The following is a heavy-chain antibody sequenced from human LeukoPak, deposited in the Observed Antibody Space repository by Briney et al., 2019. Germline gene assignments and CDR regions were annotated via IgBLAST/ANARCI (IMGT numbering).Heavy chain of an antibody. CDR3: ARSYYDFWSGYLAFDY. J-gene: IGHJ4*02. CDR2: IYSGGST. V-gene: IGHV3-53*01. D-gene: IGHD3-3*01. Sequence: GGSLRLSCAASGFTVSSNYMSWVRQAPGKGLELVSVIYSGGSTYYADSVKGRFTISRDNSKNTLYLQMNSLRAEDTAVYYCARSYYDFWSGYLAFDYWGQGTLVTVSS. CDR1: GFTVSSNY.